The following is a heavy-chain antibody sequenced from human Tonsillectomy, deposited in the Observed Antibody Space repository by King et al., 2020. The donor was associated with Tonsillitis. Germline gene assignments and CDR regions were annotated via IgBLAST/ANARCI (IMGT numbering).Heavy chain of an antibody. CDR2: IRRKAYCATT. D-gene: IGHD3-10*01. J-gene: IGHJ4*02. CDR3: SRIPGTSWKPNFFDY. Sequence: VQLVESGGGLVQPGRSLRLSCTTSGFPFVEYGMSWFRQAPGKGLEWGGFIRRKAYCATTEYAASVQGRFALSTDDSKSIAYLQMNRLETEDTAIYYCSRIPGTSWKPNFFDYWGQGILVAVSS. CDR1: GFPFVEYG. V-gene: IGHV3-49*03.